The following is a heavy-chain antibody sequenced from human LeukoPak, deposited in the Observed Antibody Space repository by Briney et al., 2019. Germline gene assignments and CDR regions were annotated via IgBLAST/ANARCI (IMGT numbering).Heavy chain of an antibody. Sequence: GGSLRLSCAASGFTFSSYGLHWVRQAPGKGLEWVAVISYDGSDKYYADSVKGRFTISRDNSKNTLYLQMNSLRAEDTAVYYCAKIPVAGRILDYWGQGTLVSVSS. CDR3: AKIPVAGRILDY. CDR2: ISYDGSDK. CDR1: GFTFSSYG. V-gene: IGHV3-30*18. D-gene: IGHD6-19*01. J-gene: IGHJ4*02.